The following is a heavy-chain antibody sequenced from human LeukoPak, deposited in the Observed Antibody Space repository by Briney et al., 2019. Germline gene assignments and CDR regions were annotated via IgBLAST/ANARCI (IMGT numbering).Heavy chain of an antibody. J-gene: IGHJ4*02. CDR2: IYTSGST. D-gene: IGHD3-3*01. V-gene: IGHV4-4*07. CDR1: GGSISSYY. CDR3: ARESGPLWSGSPGYFDY. Sequence: SETLSLTCTVSGGSISSYYWSWIRQPAGKGLEWIGRIYTSGSTNYNLSLKRRVTMSVDTSKNQFSLKLSSVTAADTAVYYCARESGPLWSGSPGYFDYWGQGTLVTVSS.